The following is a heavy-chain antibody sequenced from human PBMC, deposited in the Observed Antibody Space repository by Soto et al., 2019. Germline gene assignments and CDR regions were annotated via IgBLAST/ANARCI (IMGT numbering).Heavy chain of an antibody. D-gene: IGHD1-26*01. CDR1: GGTFSSYA. J-gene: IGHJ5*02. CDR2: IIPIFGTA. Sequence: QVQLVQSGAEVKKPGSSVKVSCKASGGTFSSYAISWVRQAPGQALEWMGGIIPIFGTANYAQKFQGRVTITADKSTSTAYMELSSLRSEDTAVYYCARERLGFEGATEGNWFDPWGQGTLVTVSS. CDR3: ARERLGFEGATEGNWFDP. V-gene: IGHV1-69*06.